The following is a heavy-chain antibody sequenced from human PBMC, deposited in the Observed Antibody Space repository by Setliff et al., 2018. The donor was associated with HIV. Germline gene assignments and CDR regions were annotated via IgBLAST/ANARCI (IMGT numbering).Heavy chain of an antibody. Sequence: PSETLSLTCTSSGDSISGYYWSWIRQPAGKGLEWIGRMHTSGRTYYSPSLKSRVTLSVQTSKNQFSLDLTSVTAADTAVYYCARQAIATRSFDYWGPGTLVTVSS. CDR2: MHTSGRT. D-gene: IGHD6-13*01. V-gene: IGHV4-4*07. CDR1: GDSISGYY. J-gene: IGHJ4*02. CDR3: ARQAIATRSFDY.